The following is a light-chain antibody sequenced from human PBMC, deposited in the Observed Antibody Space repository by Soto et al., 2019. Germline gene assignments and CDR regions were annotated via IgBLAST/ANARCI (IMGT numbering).Light chain of an antibody. Sequence: IVLTQSPSTLSWSPVEGSTLSCRASQSVSNNYLAWYQQKPGQAPRLLIYGASNRATGIPDRFSGSGSGTDFTLTISRLEPEDFAVYYCQQYGSSGTFGQGTKVDIK. CDR1: QSVSNNY. J-gene: IGKJ1*01. CDR2: GAS. V-gene: IGKV3-20*01. CDR3: QQYGSSGT.